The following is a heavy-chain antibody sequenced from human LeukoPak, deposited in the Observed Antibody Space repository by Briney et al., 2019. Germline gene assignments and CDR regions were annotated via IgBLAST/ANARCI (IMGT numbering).Heavy chain of an antibody. D-gene: IGHD2-8*02. J-gene: IGHJ3*02. CDR3: ATRSRLVAFDI. Sequence: SETPSLTCAVSGGTISSSNWWSWVRQPPGKGLEWIGEIYHSGSTNYNPSLKSRVTISVDKSKNQFSLKLSSVTAADTAVYYCATRSRLVAFDIWGQGTMVTVSS. CDR1: GGTISSSNW. V-gene: IGHV4-4*02. CDR2: IYHSGST.